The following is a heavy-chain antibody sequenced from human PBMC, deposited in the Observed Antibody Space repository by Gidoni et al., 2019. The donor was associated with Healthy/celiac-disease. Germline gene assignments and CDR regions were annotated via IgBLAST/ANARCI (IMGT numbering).Heavy chain of an antibody. Sequence: EVQLVESGGGLVQPGRSLRLSCAASGFTFDDYAMHWVRQAPGKGLEWVSGISWNSGSIGYADSVKGRFTISRDNAKNSLYLQMNSLRAEDTALYYCASGGYYRFDYWGQGTLVTVSS. J-gene: IGHJ4*02. V-gene: IGHV3-9*01. CDR3: ASGGYYRFDY. D-gene: IGHD3-22*01. CDR2: ISWNSGSI. CDR1: GFTFDDYA.